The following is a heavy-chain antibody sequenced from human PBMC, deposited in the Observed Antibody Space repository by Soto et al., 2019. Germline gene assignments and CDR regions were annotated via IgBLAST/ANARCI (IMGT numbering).Heavy chain of an antibody. D-gene: IGHD6-19*01. Sequence: GGSLRLSXAASGFTFSSYSMNWVRQAPGKGLEWVSSISSSSSYIYYADSVKGRFTISRDNAKNSLYLQMNSLRAEDTAVYYCARYRAVADYGMDVWGQGTTVTVSS. V-gene: IGHV3-21*01. J-gene: IGHJ6*02. CDR1: GFTFSSYS. CDR2: ISSSSSYI. CDR3: ARYRAVADYGMDV.